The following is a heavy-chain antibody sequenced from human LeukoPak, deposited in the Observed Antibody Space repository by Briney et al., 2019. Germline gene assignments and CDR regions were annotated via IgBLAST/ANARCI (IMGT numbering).Heavy chain of an antibody. CDR3: AREYGDFDY. D-gene: IGHD4-17*01. CDR2: INASGRT. Sequence: SETLSLTCTVSGGSINNYYWSWIRQPAGKGLEWIGRINASGRTNYNSALKSRVTMSVDTSKNQFSLKVKSVTAADTAVYYCAREYGDFDYWGQGTLVTVSA. CDR1: GGSINNYY. J-gene: IGHJ4*02. V-gene: IGHV4-4*07.